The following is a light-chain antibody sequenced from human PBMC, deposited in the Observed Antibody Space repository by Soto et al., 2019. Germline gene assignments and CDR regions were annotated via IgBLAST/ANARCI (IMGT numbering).Light chain of an antibody. CDR3: QQYNNWPPWT. CDR1: QSVSSN. CDR2: GAS. J-gene: IGKJ1*01. V-gene: IGKV3-15*01. Sequence: EIVMEQSPATLSVYPWERAALSCVASQSVSSNLAWYQQKPGQAPRLLIYGASTRATGIPARFSGSGSGTEFTLTISSLQSEDFAVYYCQQYNNWPPWTFGQGTKVDIK.